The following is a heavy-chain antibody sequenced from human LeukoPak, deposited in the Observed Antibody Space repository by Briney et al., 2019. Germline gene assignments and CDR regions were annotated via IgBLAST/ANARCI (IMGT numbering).Heavy chain of an antibody. V-gene: IGHV4-34*01. Sequence: PSETLSLTCAVYGGSFSGYYWSWIRQPPGKGLEWIGEINHSGSTNYNPSLKSRVTISVDTSKNQFSLKLSSVTAADTAVYYCARETIPADREEYWGQGTLVTVSS. J-gene: IGHJ4*02. D-gene: IGHD6-13*01. CDR1: GGSFSGYY. CDR3: ARETIPADREEY. CDR2: INHSGST.